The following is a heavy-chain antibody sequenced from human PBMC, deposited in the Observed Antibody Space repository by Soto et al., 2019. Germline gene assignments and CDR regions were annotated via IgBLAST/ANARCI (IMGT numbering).Heavy chain of an antibody. CDR3: ARDWGPRSGSYQIDY. D-gene: IGHD1-26*01. J-gene: IGHJ4*02. Sequence: ASVKVSCKASGYSFTSYGISWVRQAPGQGLEWMGWISAYNGNTNYAQKLQGRVTMTTDTSTSTAYMELRSLRSDDTAVYYCARDWGPRSGSYQIDYWGQGTLVTVSS. CDR2: ISAYNGNT. V-gene: IGHV1-18*01. CDR1: GYSFTSYG.